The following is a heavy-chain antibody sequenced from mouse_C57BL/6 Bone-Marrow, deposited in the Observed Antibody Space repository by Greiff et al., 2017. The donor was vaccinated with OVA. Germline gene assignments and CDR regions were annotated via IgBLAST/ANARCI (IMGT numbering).Heavy chain of an antibody. CDR1: GYTFTDYY. J-gene: IGHJ2*01. V-gene: IGHV1-26*01. CDR3: ARRGNWDGDY. Sequence: EVQLQQSGPELVKPGASVKISCKASGYTFTDYYMNWVKQSHGKSLEWIGDINPNNGGTSYNQKFKGKATLTVDKSSSTAYMELRSLTSEDSAVYYCARRGNWDGDYWGQGTTLTVSS. CDR2: INPNNGGT. D-gene: IGHD4-1*01.